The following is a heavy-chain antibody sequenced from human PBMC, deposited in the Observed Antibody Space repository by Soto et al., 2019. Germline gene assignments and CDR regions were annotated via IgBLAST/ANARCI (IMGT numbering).Heavy chain of an antibody. J-gene: IGHJ5*02. CDR3: ARHPYDFWSGYYPDRWFDP. CDR1: GGSIGSSSYY. CDR2: IYYSGST. V-gene: IGHV4-39*01. Sequence: SETLSLTCTVSGGSIGSSSYYWGWIRQPPGKGLEWIGSIYYSGSTYYNPSLKSRVTISVDTSKNQFSLKLSSVTAADTAVYYCARHPYDFWSGYYPDRWFDPWGQGTLVTVSS. D-gene: IGHD3-3*01.